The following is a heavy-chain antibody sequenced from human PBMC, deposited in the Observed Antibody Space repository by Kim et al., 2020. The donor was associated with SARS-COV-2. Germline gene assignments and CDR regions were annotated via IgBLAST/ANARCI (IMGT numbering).Heavy chain of an antibody. CDR3: SRGTLIAVAGTGTPDAFDI. CDR1: GFTFGGYA. CDR2: IRSKAYGGTT. Sequence: GGSLRLSCTASGFTFGGYAMSWFRQAPGKGLEWICFIRSKAYGGTTEYAASVKGRFTISRDDSKNIAYLQMNSLKTEDTAVYYCSRGTLIAVAGTGTPDAFDIWGQGTMVTVSS. D-gene: IGHD6-19*01. J-gene: IGHJ3*02. V-gene: IGHV3-49*03.